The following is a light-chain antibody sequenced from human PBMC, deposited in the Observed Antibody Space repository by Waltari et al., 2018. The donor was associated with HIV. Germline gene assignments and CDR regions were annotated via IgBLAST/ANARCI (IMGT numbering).Light chain of an antibody. CDR3: QQYNNWPQT. CDR2: GAS. Sequence: EIVMTQSPATLSVSPGERATLSCRASQTVSTTLAWYQQKPGQAPRLLIFGASNRATGIPARFSGSVSGTEFTLTISSLQSEDFAVYYCQQYNNWPQTFGQGTNLEIK. J-gene: IGKJ2*01. CDR1: QTVSTT. V-gene: IGKV3-15*01.